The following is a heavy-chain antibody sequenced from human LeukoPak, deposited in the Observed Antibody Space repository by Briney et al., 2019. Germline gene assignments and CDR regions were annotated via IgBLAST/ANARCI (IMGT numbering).Heavy chain of an antibody. Sequence: PSETLSLTCTVSGGSVSSGSYYWGWIRQPPGKGLEWIGSIFYSGDTYYNASLKSRVTISVDTSKKHFSLKLTSVTSADTAVYYCARRTSGGGLFDYWGQGTLVTVSS. J-gene: IGHJ4*02. V-gene: IGHV4-39*02. CDR3: ARRTSGGGLFDY. D-gene: IGHD3-10*01. CDR2: IFYSGDT. CDR1: GGSVSSGSYY.